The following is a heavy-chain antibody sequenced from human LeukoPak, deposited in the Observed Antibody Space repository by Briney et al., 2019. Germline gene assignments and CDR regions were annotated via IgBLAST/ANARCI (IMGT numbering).Heavy chain of an antibody. CDR3: AMRQLLWFGESQIYYYGMDV. V-gene: IGHV1-8*01. J-gene: IGHJ6*02. CDR2: VNPNSGNT. D-gene: IGHD3-10*01. CDR1: GYTFTSYD. Sequence: ASVKVSCKASGYTFTSYDINWVRQATGQGLEWMGWVNPNSGNTGYAQKFQGRVTMTRNTSISTAYMELSSLRSEDTAVYYCAMRQLLWFGESQIYYYGMDVWGQGTTVTVSS.